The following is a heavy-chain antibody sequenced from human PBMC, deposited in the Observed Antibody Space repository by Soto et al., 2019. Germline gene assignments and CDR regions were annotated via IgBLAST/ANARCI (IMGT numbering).Heavy chain of an antibody. CDR1: GYTFTSYV. CDR3: ARKMPGWYPLKGFDP. J-gene: IGHJ5*02. D-gene: IGHD6-19*01. Sequence: QVQLVQSGAEVKKPGASVKVSCKASGYTFTSYVSWVRQAPGQGLGWMGWISAYNGNTNYAQKLQGRVTMTTDTSTSTAYMELRSLSSDDTAVYYCARKMPGWYPLKGFDPWGQGTLVTVSS. V-gene: IGHV1-18*01. CDR2: ISAYNGNT.